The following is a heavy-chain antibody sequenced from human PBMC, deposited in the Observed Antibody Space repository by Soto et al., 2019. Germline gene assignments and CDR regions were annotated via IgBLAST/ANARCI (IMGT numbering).Heavy chain of an antibody. CDR2: ISNYNDNT. Sequence: QVQLVQSGPEVKKPGASVNVSCNASGYSFSTYNSSWIRQAPGQGLEWMGRISNYNDNTDYAQNFKGRLVMTTETSTTTAYMELTSVTSDDAAVYYGARTSVVNSLDYWGQGTLVSVSS. V-gene: IGHV1-18*01. CDR3: ARTSVVNSLDY. CDR1: GYSFSTYN. J-gene: IGHJ4*02. D-gene: IGHD4-17*01.